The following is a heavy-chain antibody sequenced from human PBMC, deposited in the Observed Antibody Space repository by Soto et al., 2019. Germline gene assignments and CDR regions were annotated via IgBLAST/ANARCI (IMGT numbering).Heavy chain of an antibody. D-gene: IGHD1-26*01. CDR1: KFSFSGYW. V-gene: IGHV3-74*01. CDR3: AKVASGSYDWFDP. J-gene: IGHJ5*02. CDR2: VNPVGSTT. Sequence: EVQLVESGGGLVQPGGSLRPSCAASKFSFSGYWMHWVRQAPGKGLMWVSRVNPVGSTTTYADSVKGRFTISRDNAKNTVFLQMNSLRADDTAVYYCAKVASGSYDWFDPWGQGTLVTVSS.